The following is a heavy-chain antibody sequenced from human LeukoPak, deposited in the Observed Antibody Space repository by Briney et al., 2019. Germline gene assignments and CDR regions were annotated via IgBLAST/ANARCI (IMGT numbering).Heavy chain of an antibody. J-gene: IGHJ4*02. CDR1: GFTFSSYG. V-gene: IGHV3-30*02. CDR2: IRYDGSNK. Sequence: PGGSLRLSCAASGFTFSSYGMHWVRQAPGKGLEWVAFIRYDGSNKYYADSVKGRFTISRDNSMNTLYLQMNSLRTEDTAVYYCAKVHCSSSSCSDDYWGQGTLVTVSS. CDR3: AKVHCSSSSCSDDY. D-gene: IGHD2-2*01.